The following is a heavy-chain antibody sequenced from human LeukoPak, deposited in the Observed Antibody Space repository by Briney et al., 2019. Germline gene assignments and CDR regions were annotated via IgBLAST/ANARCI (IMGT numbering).Heavy chain of an antibody. J-gene: IGHJ3*02. CDR1: GFTFSNYG. V-gene: IGHV3-33*01. CDR2: IWFDGSNK. Sequence: RTGGSLRLSCAASGFTFSNYGMDWVRQAPGKGLEWVAVIWFDGSNKYYADSVKGRFTISRDNSKSTLYLQLNSLRAEDTAVYYCARGGGDDAFDIWGQGTMVTVSS. D-gene: IGHD3-10*01. CDR3: ARGGGDDAFDI.